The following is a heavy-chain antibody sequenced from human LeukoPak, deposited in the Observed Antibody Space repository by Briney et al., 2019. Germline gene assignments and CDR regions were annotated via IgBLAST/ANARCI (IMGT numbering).Heavy chain of an antibody. CDR2: ISGSGGST. Sequence: PGGSLRLSCAASGFTFSSYAMSWVRQAPGKGLEWVSAISGSGGSTYYADSVKGRFTISRDNSKNTLYLQMNSLRAEDTAVYYCAKDPSYYDSSGYYHYYFDYWGQGTLVTVSS. CDR1: GFTFSSYA. CDR3: AKDPSYYDSSGYYHYYFDY. D-gene: IGHD3-22*01. V-gene: IGHV3-23*01. J-gene: IGHJ4*02.